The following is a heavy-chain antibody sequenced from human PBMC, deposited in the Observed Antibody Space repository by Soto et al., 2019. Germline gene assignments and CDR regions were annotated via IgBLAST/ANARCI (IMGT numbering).Heavy chain of an antibody. D-gene: IGHD3-9*01. V-gene: IGHV3-23*01. Sequence: GGSRRLSGATSGFTFSSYAMSWVRQAPGKGLEWVSAISGSGGSTYYADSVKGRFTISRDNSKNTLYLQMNSLRAEDTAVYYCEKDREGRYFDWLLVWWAQGTLVTVSS. CDR1: GFTFSSYA. CDR3: EKDREGRYFDWLLVW. J-gene: IGHJ4*02. CDR2: ISGSGGST.